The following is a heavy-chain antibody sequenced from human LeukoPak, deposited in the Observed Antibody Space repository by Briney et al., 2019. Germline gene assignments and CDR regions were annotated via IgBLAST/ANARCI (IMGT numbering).Heavy chain of an antibody. Sequence: SETLSLTCSVSGGSISSSNYYWVWIRQPPGKGLEWIGSIYYSGSTYYNPSLKSRVTLSVDTSKNQFSLKLSSVTAADTAVYYCARITFCSGGSCYSDNWFDPWGQGTLATVSS. J-gene: IGHJ5*02. D-gene: IGHD2-15*01. CDR2: IYYSGST. V-gene: IGHV4-39*07. CDR3: ARITFCSGGSCYSDNWFDP. CDR1: GGSISSSNYY.